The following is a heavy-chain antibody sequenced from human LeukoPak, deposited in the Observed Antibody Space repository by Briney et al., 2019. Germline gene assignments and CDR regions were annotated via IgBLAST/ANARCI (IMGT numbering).Heavy chain of an antibody. CDR3: AKSWRNLYAFDI. D-gene: IGHD3-3*01. Sequence: GGSLRLSCAASGFTFSSYAMSWVRQAPGKGLEWVSAISGSGGSTYYADSVKGRFTISRDNSKNTMYLQMNSLRAEDTAVYYCAKSWRNLYAFDIWGQGTMVTVSS. J-gene: IGHJ3*02. V-gene: IGHV3-23*01. CDR1: GFTFSSYA. CDR2: ISGSGGST.